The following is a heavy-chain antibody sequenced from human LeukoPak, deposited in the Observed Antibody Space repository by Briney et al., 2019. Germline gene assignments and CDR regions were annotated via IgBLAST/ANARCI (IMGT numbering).Heavy chain of an antibody. D-gene: IGHD3-9*01. J-gene: IGHJ6*03. Sequence: GGSLRLSCAASGFTFSSYWMSWVRQAPGKGLEWVANIKQDGSEKYYVDSVKGRFTISRDNAKNSLYLQMNSLRAEDTAVYYCARGAVLRYFDWTAYYYMDVWGKGTTVTISS. V-gene: IGHV3-7*01. CDR3: ARGAVLRYFDWTAYYYMDV. CDR2: IKQDGSEK. CDR1: GFTFSSYW.